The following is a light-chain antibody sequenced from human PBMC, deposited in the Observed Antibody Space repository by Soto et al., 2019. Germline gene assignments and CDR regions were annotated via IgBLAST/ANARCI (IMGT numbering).Light chain of an antibody. J-gene: IGLJ2*01. CDR2: DVN. CDR1: SSDIGAHNF. V-gene: IGLV2-14*03. Sequence: QSVLTQPASVSGSPGQSITISCTGTSSDIGAHNFVSWYQQDPGKAPKLMLYDVNIRPSGVSNRFSGSKSGNTASLTISGLQAEDEADYYCTSWTTSTTMIFGGGTKVTVL. CDR3: TSWTTSTTMI.